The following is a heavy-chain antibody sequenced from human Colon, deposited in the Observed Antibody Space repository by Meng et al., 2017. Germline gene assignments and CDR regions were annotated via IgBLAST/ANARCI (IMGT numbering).Heavy chain of an antibody. V-gene: IGHV3-23*01. CDR1: GFTFSSYA. CDR3: AKDRNDYGASSNY. J-gene: IGHJ4*02. CDR2: ISGSGGGT. D-gene: IGHD4-17*01. Sequence: EVQLLAPGGGLVQPGGSLRLSWAASGFTFSSYAMTWVRQAPGKGLEWVAAISGSGGGTYYADSVKGRFTISRDNSKNTLYLQMNSLRAEDTAVYFCAKDRNDYGASSNYWGQGTLVTVSS.